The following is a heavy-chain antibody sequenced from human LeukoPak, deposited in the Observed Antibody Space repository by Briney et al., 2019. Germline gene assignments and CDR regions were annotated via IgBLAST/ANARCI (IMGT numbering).Heavy chain of an antibody. D-gene: IGHD6-19*01. Sequence: ASLXVXCXXXGYSFTSYGXXXXXXSPGQXXXWMGWXXPXXGNTNXXXXLXXXXTMTTXTXTSTAYMDLRSLRSDDTAVYYCARERSGWFFSNWGQGTLVTVSS. CDR3: ARERSGWFFSN. J-gene: IGHJ4*02. CDR1: GYSFTSYG. CDR2: XXPXXGNT. V-gene: IGHV1-18*01.